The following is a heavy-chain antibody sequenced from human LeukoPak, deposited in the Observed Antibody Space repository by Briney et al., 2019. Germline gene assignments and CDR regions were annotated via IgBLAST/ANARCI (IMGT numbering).Heavy chain of an antibody. CDR3: ARSGSIAVVVPAATLVDY. CDR1: GFTFSDYY. V-gene: IGHV3-11*03. CDR2: ISSSSSYT. J-gene: IGHJ4*02. D-gene: IGHD2-2*01. Sequence: PGGSLRLSCAASGFTFSDYYMSWIRQAPGKGLEWVSYISSSSSYTNYADSVKGRFTISRDNAKNSLYLQMNSLRDEDTAVYYCARSGSIAVVVPAATLVDYWGQGTLVTVSS.